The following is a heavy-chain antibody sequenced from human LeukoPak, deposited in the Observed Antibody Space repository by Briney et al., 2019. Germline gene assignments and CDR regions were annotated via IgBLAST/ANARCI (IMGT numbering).Heavy chain of an antibody. J-gene: IGHJ4*02. CDR1: GYTFTSYG. CDR3: ARGSHAYYDILTGCFDH. D-gene: IGHD3-9*01. V-gene: IGHV1-2*02. CDR2: INPNSGGT. Sequence: GASVKVSCKASGYTFTSYGISWVRQAPGQGLEWMGWINPNSGGTNYAQKFQGRVTMTRDTSISTAYMELSRLRSDDTAVYYCARGSHAYYDILTGCFDHWGQGTLVTVSS.